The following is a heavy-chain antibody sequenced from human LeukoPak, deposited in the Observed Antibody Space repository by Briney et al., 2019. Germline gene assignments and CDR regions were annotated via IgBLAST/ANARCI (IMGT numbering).Heavy chain of an antibody. CDR3: ARDGYRLSGYFYYMDV. CDR1: GYTFASFG. CDR2: INTHNGDT. V-gene: IGHV1-18*01. Sequence: ASVKVSCKASGYTFASFGITWVRQAPGQGLEWMGWINTHNGDTNYAQKLQGRVTMTTDTSTSTAYMELRSLRSDDTAVYYCARDGYRLSGYFYYMDVWGKGTRSPSP. D-gene: IGHD2-2*03. J-gene: IGHJ6*03.